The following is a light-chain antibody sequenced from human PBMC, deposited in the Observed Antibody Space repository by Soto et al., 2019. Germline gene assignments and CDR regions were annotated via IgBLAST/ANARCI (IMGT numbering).Light chain of an antibody. V-gene: IGLV2-14*03. CDR3: SSYTSSGTLYV. J-gene: IGLJ1*01. CDR1: STDVGAYNF. Sequence: QSALTQPASVSGSPGQSIAISCTGTSTDVGAYNFVSWYRQHPGRAPELIIYDVSDRPSGVSNRFSGSKSGNTASLTISGLQAEDEADYYCSSYTSSGTLYVFGSVTKLTVL. CDR2: DVS.